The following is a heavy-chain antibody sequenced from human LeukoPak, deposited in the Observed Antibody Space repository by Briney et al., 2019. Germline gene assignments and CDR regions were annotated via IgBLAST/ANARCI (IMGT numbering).Heavy chain of an antibody. Sequence: PSETLSLTCTVSGGSISSSSYYWGCIRQPPGKGLEWIGTIYYRGNTYYNPSLKSRVTISVDTSKNQFSLKLSSVTAADTAVYYCARERARYGDFAYWGQGTLVTVSS. V-gene: IGHV4-39*07. J-gene: IGHJ4*02. CDR1: GGSISSSSYY. CDR3: ARERARYGDFAY. D-gene: IGHD4-17*01. CDR2: IYYRGNT.